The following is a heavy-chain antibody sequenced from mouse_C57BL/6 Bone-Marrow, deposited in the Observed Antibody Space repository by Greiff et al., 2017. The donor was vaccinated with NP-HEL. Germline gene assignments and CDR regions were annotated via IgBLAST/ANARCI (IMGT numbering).Heavy chain of an antibody. CDR2: IYPGDGST. V-gene: IGHV1-78*01. CDR1: GYTFTDYT. CDR3: ARSPLYSYWYFDV. J-gene: IGHJ1*03. Sequence: VQLQQSDAELVKPGASVKISCKVSGYTFTDYTIHWMKQRPEQGLEWIGYIYPGDGSTKYNEKFKGKATLTADKSSSTAYMQLNSLTSEDSAVYVCARSPLYSYWYFDVWGTGTTVTVSS. D-gene: IGHD6-1*01.